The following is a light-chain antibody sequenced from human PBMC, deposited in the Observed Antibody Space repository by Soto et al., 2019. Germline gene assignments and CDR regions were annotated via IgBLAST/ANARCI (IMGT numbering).Light chain of an antibody. V-gene: IGKV1-5*03. CDR1: QSISSW. CDR2: KAS. J-gene: IGKJ1*01. CDR3: QQYNSYPWT. Sequence: DIQMTQSPSTLSASVGDRVTITCRPSQSISSWLAWYQQKPGKAPKLLIYKASSLESGVPSRFSGSGSGTEFTLTISSLQPDDFATYYCQQYNSYPWTFGQGTKVEIK.